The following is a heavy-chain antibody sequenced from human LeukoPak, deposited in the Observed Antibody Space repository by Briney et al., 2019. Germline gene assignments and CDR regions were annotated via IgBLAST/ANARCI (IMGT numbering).Heavy chain of an antibody. D-gene: IGHD2-15*01. V-gene: IGHV4-59*01. J-gene: IGHJ4*02. CDR3: ARGAATPSF. Sequence: SETLSLTCTVSGGSISSYYWSWIRQPPGKGLEWIGYIYYSGSINYNPSLKSRVTISVDTSKNQFSLKLSSVTAADTAVYYCARGAATPSFWGQGTLVTVSS. CDR2: IYYSGSI. CDR1: GGSISSYY.